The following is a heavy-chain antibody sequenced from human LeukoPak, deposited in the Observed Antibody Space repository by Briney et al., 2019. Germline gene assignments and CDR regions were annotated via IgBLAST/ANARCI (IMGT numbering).Heavy chain of an antibody. J-gene: IGHJ3*02. CDR3: ARDSLDAFDI. CDR1: GGSISSNY. Sequence: SETLSLTCTVSGGSISSNYWSWIRQPPGKGLEWIGYIYYSGSTNYNPSLKSRVTISVDTSKNQFSLKLSSVTAADTAVYYCARDSLDAFDIWGQGTAVTVSS. V-gene: IGHV4-59*01. CDR2: IYYSGST.